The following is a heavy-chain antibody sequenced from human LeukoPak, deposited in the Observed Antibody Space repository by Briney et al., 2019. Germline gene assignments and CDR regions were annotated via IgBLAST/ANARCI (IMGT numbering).Heavy chain of an antibody. J-gene: IGHJ1*01. V-gene: IGHV4-34*01. CDR1: GGSFSGYY. CDR2: INHSGST. CDR3: ARGPIVLMVYAGYFQH. Sequence: SETLSLTCAVYGGSFSGYYWSWIRQPPGKGLEWTGEINHSGSTNYNPSLKSRVTISVDTSKNQFSLKLSSVTAADTAVYYCARGPIVLMVYAGYFQHWGQGTLVTVSS. D-gene: IGHD2-8*01.